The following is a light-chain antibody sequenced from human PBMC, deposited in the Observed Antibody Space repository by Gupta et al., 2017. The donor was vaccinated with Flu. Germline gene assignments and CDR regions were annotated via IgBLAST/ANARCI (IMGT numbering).Light chain of an antibody. CDR2: DDN. J-gene: IGLJ3*02. V-gene: IGLV1-40*01. Sequence: QSVLTQPPSVSGAPGQRVTISCTGSSSNVGATYGVHWYQQLPGTPPKLLIYDDNNRPSGVPDRFSGSKSGTSASLAITGLQAEDEADYYCQSYDNTLSGWVFGGGTKLTVL. CDR1: SSNVGATYG. CDR3: QSYDNTLSGWV.